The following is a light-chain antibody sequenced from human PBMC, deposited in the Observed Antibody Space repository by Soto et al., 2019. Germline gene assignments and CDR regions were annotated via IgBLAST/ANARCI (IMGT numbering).Light chain of an antibody. J-gene: IGKJ1*01. V-gene: IGKV1-12*01. CDR3: QQAHSFPT. Sequence: DLQMTQSPSSVSASVGDRFTITWRAGQGISSYLAWYQQKPGEAPKLLIYAASSLQSGVPSRFSGSGSGADFTLTISSLQPEDSATYYCQQAHSFPTFGQGTKVDIK. CDR2: AAS. CDR1: QGISSY.